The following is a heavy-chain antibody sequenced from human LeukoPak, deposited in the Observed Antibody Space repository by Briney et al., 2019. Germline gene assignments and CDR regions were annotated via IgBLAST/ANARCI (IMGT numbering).Heavy chain of an antibody. J-gene: IGHJ4*02. Sequence: SETLSLTCTVSGYSISSGYYWGWIRQPPGKGLEWIPTISHSGSTYYNPSLKSQVTISVDTTKNQFSLKLSSVTAADTAVYYCAREANYYGSGSYFEGTFDYWGQGSLVTVSS. D-gene: IGHD3-10*01. CDR2: ISHSGST. CDR3: AREANYYGSGSYFEGTFDY. CDR1: GYSISSGYY. V-gene: IGHV4-38-2*02.